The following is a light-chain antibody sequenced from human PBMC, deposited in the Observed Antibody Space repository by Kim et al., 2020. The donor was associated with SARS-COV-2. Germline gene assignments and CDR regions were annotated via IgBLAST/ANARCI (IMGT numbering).Light chain of an antibody. J-gene: IGLJ3*02. V-gene: IGLV3-19*01. CDR2: GKN. Sequence: ALGQKVRITCQGDSLRSYYASWYKQKPGQAPVLVIYGKNNRPSGIPDRFSGSSSGNTASLTITGAQAEDEADYYCNSRDSSGNHPVFGGGTQLTVL. CDR3: NSRDSSGNHPV. CDR1: SLRSYY.